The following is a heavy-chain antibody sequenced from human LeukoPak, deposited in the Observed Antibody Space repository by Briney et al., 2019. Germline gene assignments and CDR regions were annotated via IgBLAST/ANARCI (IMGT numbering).Heavy chain of an antibody. CDR2: ISGTGHSI. J-gene: IGHJ5*02. CDR3: AKAGYCSGGSCSNWFDP. V-gene: IGHV3-48*03. D-gene: IGHD2-15*01. Sequence: PGGSLRLSCAASGFTFSSYEMNWVRQAPGKGLEWLSYISGTGHSIRYADSVKGRFTISRDNGKNSLYLEMNSLRAEDTAVYSCAKAGYCSGGSCSNWFDPWGQGTLVTVSS. CDR1: GFTFSSYE.